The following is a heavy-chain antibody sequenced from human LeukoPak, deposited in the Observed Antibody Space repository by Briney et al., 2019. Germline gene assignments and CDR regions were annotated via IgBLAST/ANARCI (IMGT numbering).Heavy chain of an antibody. CDR1: GFTFSSFD. D-gene: IGHD4-17*01. J-gene: IGHJ3*02. V-gene: IGHV3-13*01. Sequence: GGSLRLSCVASGFTFSSFDMHWVRQATGKGLEWVSAIGTAGDTYYPGSVKGRFTISRENAKNSLYLQMNSLRVGDTAVYYCVRLRSAAFDIWGQGTMVTVSS. CDR3: VRLRSAAFDI. CDR2: IGTAGDT.